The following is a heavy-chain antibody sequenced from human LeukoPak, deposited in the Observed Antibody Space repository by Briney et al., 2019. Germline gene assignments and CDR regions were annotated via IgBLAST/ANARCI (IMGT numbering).Heavy chain of an antibody. CDR1: GGSISSHY. D-gene: IGHD3-3*01. CDR3: ARAQHVGVVDY. Sequence: SETLSLTCTVSGGSISSHYWSWIRQPPGKGLEWIGYIYYSGSTNYNPSLKSRVTISVDTYKNQFSLKLGSVTAADTAVYYCARAQHVGVVDYWGQGTLVTVSS. CDR2: IYYSGST. J-gene: IGHJ4*02. V-gene: IGHV4-59*11.